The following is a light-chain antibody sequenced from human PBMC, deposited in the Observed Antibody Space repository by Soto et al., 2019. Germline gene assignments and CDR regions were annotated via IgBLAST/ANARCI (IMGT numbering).Light chain of an antibody. J-gene: IGKJ4*02. CDR2: GAS. CDR1: QSVSSN. Sequence: EIVMTQSPATLSVSPGERATLSCRASQSVSSNLAWYQQKPGQAPRLLIYGASTRATGIPARFSGRGSGTEFTVTISSLQSEDFAGYYCQQYNNWPPLTFGGGTKVEIK. CDR3: QQYNNWPPLT. V-gene: IGKV3-15*01.